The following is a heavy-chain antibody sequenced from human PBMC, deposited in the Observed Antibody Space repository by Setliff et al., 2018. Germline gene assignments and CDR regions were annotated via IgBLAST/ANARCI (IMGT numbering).Heavy chain of an antibody. Sequence: PSETLSLTCNVSGGSISSYSWTWIRQPPGKRLEYIGYLYTSGTTYYNPSLESRITMSVDTSNNRFSLKLTSVTAADTAVYYCARHPTGFPNWFDVWGQGTLVTVSS. V-gene: IGHV4-4*08. J-gene: IGHJ5*02. D-gene: IGHD3-9*01. CDR1: GGSISSYS. CDR3: ARHPTGFPNWFDV. CDR2: LYTSGTT.